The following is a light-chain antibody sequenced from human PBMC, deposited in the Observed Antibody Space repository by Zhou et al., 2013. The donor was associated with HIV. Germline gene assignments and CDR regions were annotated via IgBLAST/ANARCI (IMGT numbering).Light chain of an antibody. V-gene: IGKV1-16*01. CDR3: QQYNSYSRT. CDR2: AAS. J-gene: IGKJ1*01. CDR1: QYISSS. Sequence: DIRMTQSPSSLSASTGDKVNITCRASQYISSSLAWYQQRLGKAPELLIYAASTLQAGVPSRFSGSGSGPDFTLTISSLQPDDFATYYCQQYNSYSRTFGQGTKVEIK.